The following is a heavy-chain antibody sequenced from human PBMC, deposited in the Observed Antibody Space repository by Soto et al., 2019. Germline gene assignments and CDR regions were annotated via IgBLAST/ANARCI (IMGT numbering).Heavy chain of an antibody. CDR3: ARVLFGRGNWFDP. CDR1: GGSISSYY. V-gene: IGHV4-59*01. CDR2: IYYIGST. J-gene: IGHJ5*02. Sequence: QVQLQESGPGLVKPSETLSLTCTVSGGSISSYYWSWIRQPPGKGLEWIGYIYYIGSTNYNPSLKSRVTISVETSKNQFSLKLSSVTAADTAVYYCARVLFGRGNWFDPWGQGTLVTVSS. D-gene: IGHD3-3*01.